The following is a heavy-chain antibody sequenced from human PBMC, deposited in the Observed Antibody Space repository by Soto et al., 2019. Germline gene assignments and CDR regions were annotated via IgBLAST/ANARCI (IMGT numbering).Heavy chain of an antibody. Sequence: QITLKESGPTLVKPTQTLTLACTFSGFSLSTSGVGVGWIRQPPGKALEWLALIYWDDDKRYSPSLKSRLTITKNTSKTQVVITMTNMDPVDTATYYGAHKGAGYRGFKYWGQGTLVTVSS. CDR1: GFSLSTSGVG. CDR3: AHKGAGYRGFKY. CDR2: IYWDDDK. D-gene: IGHD5-12*01. J-gene: IGHJ4*02. V-gene: IGHV2-5*02.